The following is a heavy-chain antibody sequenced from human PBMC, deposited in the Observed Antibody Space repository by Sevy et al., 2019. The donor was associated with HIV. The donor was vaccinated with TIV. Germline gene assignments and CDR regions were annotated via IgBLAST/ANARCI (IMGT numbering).Heavy chain of an antibody. V-gene: IGHV3-15*07. J-gene: IGHJ4*02. CDR1: GFTFSNAW. CDR3: TTEGIFGVVIRDY. D-gene: IGHD3-3*01. CDR2: IKSKTDGGAT. Sequence: GGSLRLSCAASGFTFSNAWMSWVRQAPGKGLEWVGRIKSKTDGGATGYAAPVKGRLTISRDDSKNTLYLQMNSLKTEDTAVYYCTTEGIFGVVIRDYWGQGTLVTVSS.